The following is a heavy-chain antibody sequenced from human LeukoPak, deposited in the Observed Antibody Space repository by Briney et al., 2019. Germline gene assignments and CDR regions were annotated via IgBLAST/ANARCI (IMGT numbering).Heavy chain of an antibody. CDR1: GGSISSFY. CDR3: ARGSGYGDY. Sequence: SETLSLTCTVSGGSISSFYWSWIRQPPGKGLEWIGYLYYSGSTSYNPSLKSRVTISINTSKNQFSLRLSSVTAADTAVYYCARGSGYGDYWGQGTLVTVSS. V-gene: IGHV4-59*01. D-gene: IGHD5-12*01. CDR2: LYYSGST. J-gene: IGHJ4*02.